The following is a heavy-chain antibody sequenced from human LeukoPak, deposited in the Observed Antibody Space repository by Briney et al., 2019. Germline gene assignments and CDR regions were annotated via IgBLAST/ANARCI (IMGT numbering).Heavy chain of an antibody. CDR2: ISYDGSNK. CDR3: ARGGGSYDILTGDYKPHDY. J-gene: IGHJ4*02. CDR1: GFSFSSYA. Sequence: QPGRSLRLSCAASGFSFSSYAMHWVRQAPGKGLEWVAVISYDGSNKYYADSVKGRFTTSRDNSKNTLYLQMNSLRAEDTAVYYCARGGGSYDILTGDYKPHDYWGQGTLVTVSS. V-gene: IGHV3-30-3*01. D-gene: IGHD3-9*01.